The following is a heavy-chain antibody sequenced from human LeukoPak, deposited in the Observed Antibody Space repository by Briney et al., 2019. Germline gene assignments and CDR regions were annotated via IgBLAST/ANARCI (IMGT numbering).Heavy chain of an antibody. D-gene: IGHD6-13*01. CDR3: ARGGSWYGSLVY. J-gene: IGHJ4*02. CDR2: IYYSGST. CDR1: GGSISSGGYY. V-gene: IGHV4-31*03. Sequence: SQTLSLTCTVSGGSISSGGYYWNWIRQHPGKGLEWIGYIYYSGSTYYNPSLKSRVTISIDTSKNQFSLKLSSVTAADTAMYYCARGGSWYGSLVYWGQGALVTVSS.